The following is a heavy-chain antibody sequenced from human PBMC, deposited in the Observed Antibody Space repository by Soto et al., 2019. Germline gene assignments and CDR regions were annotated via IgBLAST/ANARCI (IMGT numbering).Heavy chain of an antibody. Sequence: ASMKVSCKASGYTFTTYGISWVRQAPGQGLEWMGWISAYNGNTNYAQKLQGRVTMTTDTSTSTAYMELRSLRSADPAVYYCARDYYDSSRYVDYWGQGTLVTVSS. V-gene: IGHV1-18*04. D-gene: IGHD3-22*01. J-gene: IGHJ4*02. CDR3: ARDYYDSSRYVDY. CDR2: ISAYNGNT. CDR1: GYTFTTYG.